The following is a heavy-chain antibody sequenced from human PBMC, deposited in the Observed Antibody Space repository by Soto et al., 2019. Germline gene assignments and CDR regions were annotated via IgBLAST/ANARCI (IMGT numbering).Heavy chain of an antibody. CDR3: AKEPVSITIFGVSGMAV. D-gene: IGHD3-3*01. CDR1: NGSSISRDCY. V-gene: IGHV4-30-4*01. J-gene: IGHJ6*02. CDR2: IYYSGST. Sequence: LCVPCTVANGSSISRDCYWSWIRQPPGKCLEWIGYIYYSGSTYYNPSLKRRVTRSVDTFKNQFSLNLSSVTAADTAVYYCAKEPVSITIFGVSGMAVRGHGTTVPVS.